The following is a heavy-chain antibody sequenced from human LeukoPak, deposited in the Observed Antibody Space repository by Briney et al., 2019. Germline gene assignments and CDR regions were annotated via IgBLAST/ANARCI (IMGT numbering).Heavy chain of an antibody. D-gene: IGHD4-11*01. V-gene: IGHV4-59*01. CDR1: GGSISSYY. CDR3: AGQQYSDAFDI. Sequence: SETLSLTCTVSGGSISSYYWSWIRQPPGKGLEWIGYIYYSGSTNYNPSLKSRVTIPVDTSKNQFSLKLSSVTAADTAVYYCAGQQYSDAFDIWGQGTMVTVSS. CDR2: IYYSGST. J-gene: IGHJ3*02.